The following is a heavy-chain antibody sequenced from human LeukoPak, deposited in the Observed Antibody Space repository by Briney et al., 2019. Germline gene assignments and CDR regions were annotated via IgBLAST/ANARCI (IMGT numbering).Heavy chain of an antibody. V-gene: IGHV4-30-2*01. CDR1: GGSISSSSYY. J-gene: IGHJ4*02. CDR3: ARPYYGDYMNGDY. Sequence: PSETLSLTCTVSGGSISSSSYYWSWIRQPPGKGLEWIGYIYHSGSTYYNPSLKSRVTISVDRSKNQFSLKLSSVTAADTAVYYCARPYYGDYMNGDYWGQGTLVTVSS. D-gene: IGHD4-17*01. CDR2: IYHSGST.